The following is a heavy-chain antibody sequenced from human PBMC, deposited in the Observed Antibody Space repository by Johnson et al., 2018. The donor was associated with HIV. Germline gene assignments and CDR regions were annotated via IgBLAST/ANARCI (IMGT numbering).Heavy chain of an antibody. CDR2: ISYDGSNK. Sequence: VQLVESGGGVVQPGRSLRLSCAASGFTFSSYTMHWVRQAPGKGLDWVAVISYDGSNKYYADSVKGRFTISRDNSNNTVSLQMNSLRAEDTAVYYCARDFDSRSWPGTDAFDVWGQGTVVTVSP. CDR3: ARDFDSRSWPGTDAFDV. CDR1: GFTFSSYT. V-gene: IGHV3-30*04. D-gene: IGHD6-13*01. J-gene: IGHJ3*01.